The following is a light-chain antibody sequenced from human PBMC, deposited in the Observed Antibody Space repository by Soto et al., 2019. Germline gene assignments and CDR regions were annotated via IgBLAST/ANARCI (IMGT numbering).Light chain of an antibody. V-gene: IGKV3-15*01. CDR1: QSVGSS. CDR2: GAF. Sequence: EIVMTQSPATLSVSPGEGATLSCRDSQSVGSSLAWYQQKPGQPPRILIYGAFTRVTGIPARFSGSGSGTEFTLTISSLQSEDFAVYYCQQYINWPVYTFGQGTKLEIK. CDR3: QQYINWPVYT. J-gene: IGKJ2*01.